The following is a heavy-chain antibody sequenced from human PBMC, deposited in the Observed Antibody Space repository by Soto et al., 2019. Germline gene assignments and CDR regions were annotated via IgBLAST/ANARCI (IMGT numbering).Heavy chain of an antibody. Sequence: QVPLVQSGAEVKKPGSSVKVSCKASGGTFSSYAISWVRQAPGQGLEWMGGIIPISETTNYAQKFQGRVTITADESKSTAYMELSSLRSEDTAVYYCARSQGSSTSLEIYYYYYYGMDVWGQGTTVTDSS. J-gene: IGHJ6*02. CDR3: ARSQGSSTSLEIYYYYYYGMDV. D-gene: IGHD2-2*01. V-gene: IGHV1-69*01. CDR2: IIPISETT. CDR1: GGTFSSYA.